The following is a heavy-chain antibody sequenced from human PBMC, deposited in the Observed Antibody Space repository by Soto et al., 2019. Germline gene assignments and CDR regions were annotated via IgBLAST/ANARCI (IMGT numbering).Heavy chain of an antibody. CDR3: ASSLVTPFDY. CDR1: GFTFSSYW. Sequence: EVQLVESGGGLVQPGGSLRLSCAASGFTFSSYWMHWVRQVPGKGLVWVSRINSDGSSTSSADSVKGRFTISRDNAKNTLDLQMNSLRAEATTGYYGASSLVTPFDYCGQGTLVTVSS. CDR2: INSDGSST. D-gene: IGHD4-4*01. V-gene: IGHV3-74*01. J-gene: IGHJ4*02.